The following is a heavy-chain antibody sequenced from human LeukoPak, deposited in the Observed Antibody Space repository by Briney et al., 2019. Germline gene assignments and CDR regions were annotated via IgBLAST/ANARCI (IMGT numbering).Heavy chain of an antibody. J-gene: IGHJ4*02. CDR2: IYYSGST. D-gene: IGHD3-22*01. CDR3: ARGPYYYDSSGYYYPFDY. V-gene: IGHV4-59*11. CDR1: GGSISSHY. Sequence: PSETLSLTCTVSGGSISSHYWSWIRQPPGKGLEWIGYIYYSGSTNYNPYLKSRVTISVDTSKNQFSLKLSSVTAADTAVYYCARGPYYYDSSGYYYPFDYWGQGTLVTVSS.